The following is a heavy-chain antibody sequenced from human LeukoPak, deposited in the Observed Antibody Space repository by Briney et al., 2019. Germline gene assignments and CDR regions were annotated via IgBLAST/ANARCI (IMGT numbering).Heavy chain of an antibody. J-gene: IGHJ4*02. CDR2: IYSGGST. D-gene: IGHD3-10*01. Sequence: PGGSLGLSCKASGFSFSNYYMNWVRQAPGKGLGGVSVIYSGGSTYYADSVKGRFTISRDNSKNTLYLQVNSLRAEDTAVYYCARYHLGSYFRDRFDHWGQGTLVTASS. CDR3: ARYHLGSYFRDRFDH. V-gene: IGHV3-66*02. CDR1: GFSFSNYY.